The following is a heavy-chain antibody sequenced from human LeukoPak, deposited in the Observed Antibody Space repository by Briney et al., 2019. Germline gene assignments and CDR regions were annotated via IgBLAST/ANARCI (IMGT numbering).Heavy chain of an antibody. CDR3: ARSYSSSSLYMDV. Sequence: GGSVRLSCADSEFTSSRYDMHWVREARGKGREYGSAIGTAGDTYYPGYVKGRFTISRENAKNSLYLQMNSLRAGDTAVYYCARSYSSSSLYMDVWGQGTTVTVSS. J-gene: IGHJ6*03. D-gene: IGHD6-6*01. CDR1: EFTSSRYD. CDR2: IGTAGDT. V-gene: IGHV3-13*01.